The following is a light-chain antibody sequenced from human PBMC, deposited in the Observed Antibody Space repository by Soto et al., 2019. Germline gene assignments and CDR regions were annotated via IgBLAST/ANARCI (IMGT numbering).Light chain of an antibody. CDR2: DDS. J-gene: IGLJ2*01. V-gene: IGLV3-21*02. CDR3: QVWDSRDDHRV. Sequence: SYELTQPPSVSVAPGQTARITCGGNRIGSKSVHWFQQKPGQAPVLVVHDDSDRPSGIPERFSSSNSGGTATLTISRVEAGDEADYYCQVWDSRDDHRVFGGGTKLTVL. CDR1: RIGSKS.